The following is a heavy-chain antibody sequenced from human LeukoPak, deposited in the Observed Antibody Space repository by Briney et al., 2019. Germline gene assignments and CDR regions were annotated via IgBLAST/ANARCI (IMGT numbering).Heavy chain of an antibody. CDR2: IFHTGST. J-gene: IGHJ5*02. CDR1: GDSISSNYW. Sequence: PSETLSLTCTVSGDSISSNYWWTWVRPPPGKGLEWIGEIFHTGSTNYNPSLKSRVTISVDKSTNLFSLNLTSVSAADTAVYYCARRRPPFDWLSWFDPWGQGTLVTVSS. V-gene: IGHV4-4*02. CDR3: ARRRPPFDWLSWFDP. D-gene: IGHD3-9*01.